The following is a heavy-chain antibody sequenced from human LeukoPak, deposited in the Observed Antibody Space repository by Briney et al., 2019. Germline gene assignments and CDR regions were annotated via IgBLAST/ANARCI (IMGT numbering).Heavy chain of an antibody. CDR2: IDFSGSTI. Sequence: PGGSLRLSCAASGFTFSSYEMNWVRQAPGKGLEWVSYIDFSGSTINYADPVKGRFTISRDNSKNTLYLQMNSLRAEDTAVYYCARHYYDYVWGSYRRGHFDYWGQGTLVTVSS. D-gene: IGHD3-16*02. CDR1: GFTFSSYE. J-gene: IGHJ4*02. V-gene: IGHV3-48*03. CDR3: ARHYYDYVWGSYRRGHFDY.